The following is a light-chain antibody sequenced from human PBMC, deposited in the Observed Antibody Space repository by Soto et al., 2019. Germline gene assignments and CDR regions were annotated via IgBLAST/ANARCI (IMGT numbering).Light chain of an antibody. CDR3: HQRQSWPRT. V-gene: IGKV3-11*01. J-gene: IGKJ1*01. CDR1: QAVNTR. CDR2: LTS. Sequence: EIVLTQSPATLSSFPGDRVTLSCRASQAVNTRLAWYQHNPGQAPRLLIYLTSNRAAGIPARFSGSGSETDFTLTISDVEPEDFAVYYCHQRQSWPRTFGQGTKVDI.